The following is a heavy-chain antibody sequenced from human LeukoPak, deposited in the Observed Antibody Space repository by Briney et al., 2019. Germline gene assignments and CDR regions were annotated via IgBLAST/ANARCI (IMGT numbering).Heavy chain of an antibody. CDR3: ARELVDYGGNSGYYYGMDV. D-gene: IGHD4-23*01. V-gene: IGHV3-21*01. Sequence: GGSLRLSCAASGFTFSSYSMNWVRQAPGKGLEWVSSISSSSSYIYYADSVKGRFTISGDNAKNSLYLQMNSLRAEDTAVYYCARELVDYGGNSGYYYGMDVWGQGTTVTVSS. J-gene: IGHJ6*02. CDR2: ISSSSSYI. CDR1: GFTFSSYS.